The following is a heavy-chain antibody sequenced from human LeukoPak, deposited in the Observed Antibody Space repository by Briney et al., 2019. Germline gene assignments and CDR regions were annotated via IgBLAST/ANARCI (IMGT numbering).Heavy chain of an antibody. CDR1: GFTVSSNY. CDR3: ARDKVYSYGLETTY. Sequence: HPGGSLRLSCAASGFTVSSNYMSWVRQAPGKGLEWVSVIYSGGSTYYADSVKGRFTISRDNSKNTLYLQMNSLRAEDTAVYYCARDKVYSYGLETTYWGQGTLVTVSS. V-gene: IGHV3-66*01. D-gene: IGHD5-18*01. CDR2: IYSGGST. J-gene: IGHJ4*02.